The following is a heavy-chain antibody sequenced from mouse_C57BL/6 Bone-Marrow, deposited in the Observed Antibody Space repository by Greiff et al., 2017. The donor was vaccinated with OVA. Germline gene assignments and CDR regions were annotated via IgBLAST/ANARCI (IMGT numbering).Heavy chain of an antibody. Sequence: VKLVESDAELVKPGASVKISCKVSGYTFTDHTIHWMKQRPEQGLEWIGYIYPRDGSTKYNEKFKGKATLTADKSSSTAYMQLNSLTSEDSAVYFCARRDGYYAWFAYWGQGTLVTVSA. D-gene: IGHD2-3*01. J-gene: IGHJ3*01. CDR2: IYPRDGST. V-gene: IGHV1-78*01. CDR1: GYTFTDHT. CDR3: ARRDGYYAWFAY.